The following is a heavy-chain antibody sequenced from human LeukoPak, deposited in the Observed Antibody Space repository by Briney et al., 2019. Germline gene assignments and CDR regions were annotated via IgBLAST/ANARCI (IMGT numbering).Heavy chain of an antibody. CDR3: ARGRWLRFVDY. D-gene: IGHD5-12*01. CDR2: MNPNSGNT. J-gene: IGHJ4*02. V-gene: IGHV1-8*01. Sequence: ASVKVSCKASGYTFTSYDINWVRQATGQGLEWMGWMNPNSGNTNYAQKYHGRGTMTRNTSISTAYMELRRLRSEDTAVYYCARGRWLRFVDYWGQGTLVTVSS. CDR1: GYTFTSYD.